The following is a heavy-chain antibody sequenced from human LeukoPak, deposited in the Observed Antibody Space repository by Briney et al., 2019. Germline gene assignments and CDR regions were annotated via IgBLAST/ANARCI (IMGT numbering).Heavy chain of an antibody. D-gene: IGHD6-13*01. CDR2: IYYSGST. CDR3: ARGNVAAAGLRYFYYGMDV. V-gene: IGHV4-39*07. J-gene: IGHJ6*02. Sequence: SETLSLTCTVSGGSISSSSYYWGWLRQPPGKGLEWIGSIYYSGSTNYNPSLKSRVTISVDTSKNQFSLKLSSVTAADTAVYYCARGNVAAAGLRYFYYGMDVWGQGTTVTVSS. CDR1: GGSISSSSYY.